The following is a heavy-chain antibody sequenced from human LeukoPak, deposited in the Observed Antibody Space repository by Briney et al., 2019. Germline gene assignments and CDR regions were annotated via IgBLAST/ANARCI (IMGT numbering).Heavy chain of an antibody. J-gene: IGHJ4*02. CDR2: YFDTGST. CDR3: VRTGWELLTT. D-gene: IGHD4-23*01. V-gene: IGHV4-59*11. Sequence: SETLSLTCNVSGASFESHYWTRIRQTPDKRLEWIGYYFDTGSTDYNPSLKSRVTMSVDRSKNQFFLSLKSVTAADTAVYYCVRTGWELLTTWGPGTPVTVSS. CDR1: GASFESHY.